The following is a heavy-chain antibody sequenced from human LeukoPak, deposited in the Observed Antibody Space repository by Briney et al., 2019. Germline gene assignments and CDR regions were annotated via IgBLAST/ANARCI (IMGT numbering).Heavy chain of an antibody. CDR1: DDSISDYY. V-gene: IGHV4-59*01. D-gene: IGHD3-16*01. Sequence: SETLSLTCTVSDDSISDYYRGWIRQPPGKGLEWIGYFYNSGRSTYNPSLKSRVTISADTSKNHFSLRLNSVTTADTAVYYCTRGAGWLIDYWGQGILVTVSS. CDR2: FYNSGRS. J-gene: IGHJ4*02. CDR3: TRGAGWLIDY.